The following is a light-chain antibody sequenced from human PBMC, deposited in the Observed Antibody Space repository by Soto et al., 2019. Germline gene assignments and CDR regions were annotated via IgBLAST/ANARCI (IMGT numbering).Light chain of an antibody. CDR2: GAS. Sequence: EIVLTQPPGTLSLSPGERATLSCRASQSVSSTYLAWYQQKPGQAPRLLIYGASSRATGLPDGFSGSGSGTDLTLTISRLEPEDLAVYYCQQYGSAPWTFGQGTKVEIK. J-gene: IGKJ1*01. CDR3: QQYGSAPWT. CDR1: QSVSSTY. V-gene: IGKV3-20*01.